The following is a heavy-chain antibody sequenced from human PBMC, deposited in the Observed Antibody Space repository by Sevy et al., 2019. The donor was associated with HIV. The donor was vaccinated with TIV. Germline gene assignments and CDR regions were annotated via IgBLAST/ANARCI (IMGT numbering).Heavy chain of an antibody. CDR3: AKPYRVAVAGDYYYSGMDV. J-gene: IGHJ6*02. CDR2: ISWDGGST. D-gene: IGHD6-13*01. Sequence: WGCLRLSCAASGFTFDDYAMHWVRQAPGKGLEWVSLISWDGGSTYYADSVKGRFTISRDNSKNSLYLQMNSLRAEDTASYYCAKPYRVAVAGDYYYSGMDVWGQGTTVIVSS. CDR1: GFTFDDYA. V-gene: IGHV3-43D*03.